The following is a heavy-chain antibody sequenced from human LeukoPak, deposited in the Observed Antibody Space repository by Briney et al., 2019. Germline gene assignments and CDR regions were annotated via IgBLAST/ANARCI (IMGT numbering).Heavy chain of an antibody. Sequence: SETLSLTCTVSGGSIISYYWSWIRQPPGKGLEWIGSIYYSGSTYYNPSLKSRVTISVDTSKNQFSLKLSSVTAADTAVYYCARSGWYSPFDYWGQGTLVTVSS. J-gene: IGHJ4*02. D-gene: IGHD6-19*01. CDR3: ARSGWYSPFDY. CDR2: IYYSGST. CDR1: GGSIISYY. V-gene: IGHV4-39*07.